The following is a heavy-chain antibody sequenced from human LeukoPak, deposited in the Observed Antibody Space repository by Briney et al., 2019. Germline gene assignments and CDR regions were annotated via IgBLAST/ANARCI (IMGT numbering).Heavy chain of an antibody. CDR1: GGSISSSNW. D-gene: IGHD2-2*01. Sequence: SGTLSLTCAVSGGSISSSNWWSWVRQPPGKGLEWIGEIYHSGITNYNPSLKSRVTISVDKSKNQFSLKLSSGTAADTAVYYCARECGTSCKNGFDIWGQGTLVTVSS. CDR2: IYHSGIT. V-gene: IGHV4-4*02. J-gene: IGHJ3*02. CDR3: ARECGTSCKNGFDI.